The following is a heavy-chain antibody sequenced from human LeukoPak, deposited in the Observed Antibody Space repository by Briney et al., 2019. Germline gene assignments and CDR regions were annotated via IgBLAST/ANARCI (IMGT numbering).Heavy chain of an antibody. CDR1: GYIFTSYG. CDR3: ARASLGYCSSTSCYSEAPYYMDV. CDR2: ISAYNGNT. J-gene: IGHJ6*03. V-gene: IGHV1-18*01. D-gene: IGHD2-2*02. Sequence: ASVKVSCKASGYIFTSYGISWVRQAPGQGLEWMGWISAYNGNTNYAQKLQGRVTMTTDTSTSTAYMELRSLRSDDTAVYYCARASLGYCSSTSCYSEAPYYMDVWGKGTTVTVSS.